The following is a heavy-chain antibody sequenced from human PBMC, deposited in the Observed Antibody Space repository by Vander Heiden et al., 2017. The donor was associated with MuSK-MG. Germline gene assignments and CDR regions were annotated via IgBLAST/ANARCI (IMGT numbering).Heavy chain of an antibody. Sequence: EVQLVESGGGLVKPGGSLRLSCAASGFTFRSYSMNWVRQAPGKGLEWVSSISSSSSYIYYADSVKGRFTISRDNAKNSLYLQMNSLRAEDTAVYYCATLGPHDYGDPEDAEYFQHWGQGTLVTVSS. J-gene: IGHJ1*01. CDR3: ATLGPHDYGDPEDAEYFQH. D-gene: IGHD4-17*01. V-gene: IGHV3-21*01. CDR2: ISSSSSYI. CDR1: GFTFRSYS.